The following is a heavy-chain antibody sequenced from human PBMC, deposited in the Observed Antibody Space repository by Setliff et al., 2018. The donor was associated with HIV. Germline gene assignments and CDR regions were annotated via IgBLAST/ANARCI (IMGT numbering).Heavy chain of an antibody. Sequence: GESLKISCKTSGYSFTTYWIGWVRQMPGKGLEWMAILYPGDSDTRYSPSFQSQVTVSADKSIGTAYLQWNSLKASDTTLYFCARAPNSPYYSNVWYADHWGQGTLVTVSS. D-gene: IGHD3-22*01. CDR2: LYPGDSDT. V-gene: IGHV5-51*01. J-gene: IGHJ5*02. CDR1: GYSFTTYW. CDR3: ARAPNSPYYSNVWYADH.